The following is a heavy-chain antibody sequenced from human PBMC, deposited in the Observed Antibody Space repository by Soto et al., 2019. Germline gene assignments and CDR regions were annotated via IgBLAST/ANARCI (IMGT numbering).Heavy chain of an antibody. CDR1: GYTFTGYY. CDR3: ARAPGSSGYFRFDY. V-gene: IGHV1-2*02. J-gene: IGHJ4*02. D-gene: IGHD3-22*01. Sequence: VASVKVSCKASGYTFTGYYMHWVRQAPGQGLEWMGWINPNSGGTNYAQKFQGRVTMTRDTSISTAYMELSRLRSDNTAVYYCARAPGSSGYFRFDYWGQGTLVTVSS. CDR2: INPNSGGT.